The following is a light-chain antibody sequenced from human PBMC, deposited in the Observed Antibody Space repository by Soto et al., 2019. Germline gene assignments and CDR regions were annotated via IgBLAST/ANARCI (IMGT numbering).Light chain of an antibody. CDR3: QHYNSYPWT. V-gene: IGKV1-5*03. CDR2: KAS. Sequence: DMPITRSRSPLSASVGDRVTITCRASHSINNWLAWYQQKPGRAPNLLIHKASHLESGVPSRFSGSGSGTEFTLTISSLQPGDFATYYCQHYNSYPWTVGQGTKVDI. J-gene: IGKJ1*01. CDR1: HSINNW.